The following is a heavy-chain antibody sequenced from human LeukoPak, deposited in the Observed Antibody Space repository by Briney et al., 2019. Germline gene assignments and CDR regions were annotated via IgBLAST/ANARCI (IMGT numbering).Heavy chain of an antibody. D-gene: IGHD3-22*01. Sequence: PSETLSLTCTVSGGSISSYYWSWIRQPPGKGLKWIGYIYYSGSTNYNPSLKSRVTISVDTSKNQFSLKLSSVTAADTAVYYCARALDSSGYYGYWGQGTLVTVSS. V-gene: IGHV4-59*01. J-gene: IGHJ4*02. CDR1: GGSISSYY. CDR2: IYYSGST. CDR3: ARALDSSGYYGY.